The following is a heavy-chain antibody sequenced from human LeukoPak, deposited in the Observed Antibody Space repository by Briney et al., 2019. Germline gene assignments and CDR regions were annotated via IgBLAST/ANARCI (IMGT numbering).Heavy chain of an antibody. J-gene: IGHJ6*03. V-gene: IGHV3-30*02. CDR2: IRYDGSNK. D-gene: IGHD5-18*01. Sequence: GGSLRLSCAASGFTFSSYSMHWVRQAPGKGLEWVAFIRYDGSNKYYADSVKGRFTISRDNSKNTLYLQMNSLRAEDTAVYYCAKDYAVDTAMEGNYMDVWGKGTTVTVSS. CDR1: GFTFSSYS. CDR3: AKDYAVDTAMEGNYMDV.